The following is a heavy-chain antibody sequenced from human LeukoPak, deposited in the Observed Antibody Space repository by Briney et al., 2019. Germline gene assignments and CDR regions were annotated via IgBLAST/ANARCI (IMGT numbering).Heavy chain of an antibody. D-gene: IGHD3-22*01. Sequence: SETLSLTCTVSGGSISSYYWSSIRQPPGKGLEWIGYVHYSGSTNYNPSLKSRVTMSLDTSKNQFSLKLSSVTAADTAVYYCARGYYDTSGYFLAFFNSWGQGTLVTVSS. CDR3: ARGYYDTSGYFLAFFNS. CDR1: GGSISSYY. CDR2: VHYSGST. J-gene: IGHJ4*02. V-gene: IGHV4-59*08.